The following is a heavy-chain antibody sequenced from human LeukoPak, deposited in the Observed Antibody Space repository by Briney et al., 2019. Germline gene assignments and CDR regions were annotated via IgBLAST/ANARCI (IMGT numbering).Heavy chain of an antibody. Sequence: QPGGSLRLFCAPSGFLFSSYAMSWVRQARGKGLECVSSISGSGGSTCCPDSVKVRFTISRDNSKNTLYLQMNSLRAEDTAIYYCARARWSSTGWFLGYWGQGTLVTVSS. CDR2: ISGSGGST. CDR1: GFLFSSYA. J-gene: IGHJ4*02. V-gene: IGHV3-23*01. CDR3: ARARWSSTGWFLGY. D-gene: IGHD6-19*01.